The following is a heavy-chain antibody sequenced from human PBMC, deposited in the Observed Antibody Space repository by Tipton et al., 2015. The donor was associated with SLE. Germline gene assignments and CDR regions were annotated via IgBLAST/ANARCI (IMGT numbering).Heavy chain of an antibody. CDR1: GFTFSDYA. CDR3: ARDQWLTSHYFDY. D-gene: IGHD6-19*01. J-gene: IGHJ4*02. Sequence: SLRLSCAASGFTFSDYAMHWVRQAPGKGLEWVAVISFDGSSKYYADSVKGRFTISRDNSKNTLYLQMNSLRAEDTAVYYCARDQWLTSHYFDYWGQGTLVTVSS. CDR2: ISFDGSSK. V-gene: IGHV3-30-3*01.